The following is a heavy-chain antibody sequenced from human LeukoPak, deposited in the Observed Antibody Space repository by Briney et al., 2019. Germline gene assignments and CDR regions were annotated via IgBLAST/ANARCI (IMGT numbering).Heavy chain of an antibody. CDR2: IYYSGST. Sequence: PSETLSLTCTVSGGSISSYYGSWIRQPPGKGLEWIGYIYYSGSTNYNPSLKTRVTISVDTSKNQFSLKLSSVTAADTAVYYCARAPGYCSSTSCYAPRAFHYWGQGTLDTVSS. J-gene: IGHJ4*02. CDR1: GGSISSYY. V-gene: IGHV4-59*01. D-gene: IGHD2-2*01. CDR3: ARAPGYCSSTSCYAPRAFHY.